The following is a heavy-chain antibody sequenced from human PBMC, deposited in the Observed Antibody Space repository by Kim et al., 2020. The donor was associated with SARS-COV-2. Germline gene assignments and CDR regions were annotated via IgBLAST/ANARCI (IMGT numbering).Heavy chain of an antibody. CDR2: ISESSGYI. Sequence: GGSLRLSCVASGFTFKTYSMNWVRQVPGKGLVWVSSISESSGYISYADSVKGRFFISRDNAKNSLYLQMNSLRAEDSGIYYCTRDVIVSQQAALMVGDWWGQGTLVTVSS. V-gene: IGHV3-21*01. CDR1: GFTFKTYS. D-gene: IGHD2-15*01. CDR3: TRDVIVSQQAALMVGDW. J-gene: IGHJ4*01.